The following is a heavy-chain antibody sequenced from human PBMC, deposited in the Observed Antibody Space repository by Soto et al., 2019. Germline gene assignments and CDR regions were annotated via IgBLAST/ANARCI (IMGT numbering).Heavy chain of an antibody. CDR2: ISGSGGST. V-gene: IGHV3-23*01. J-gene: IGHJ4*02. CDR1: GVTFSNSW. D-gene: IGHD6-19*01. CDR3: AKDKAVAGISPGVN. Sequence: AGGSLRLSCAASGVTFSNSWMHRVRQAPGKGLEWVSAISGSGGSTYYADSVKGRFTISRDNSKNTLYLQMNSLRAEDTAVYYCAKDKAVAGISPGVNWGQGTLVTVSS.